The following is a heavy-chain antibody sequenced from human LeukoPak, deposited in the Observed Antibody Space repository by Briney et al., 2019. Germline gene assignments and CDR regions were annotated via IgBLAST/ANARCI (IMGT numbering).Heavy chain of an antibody. V-gene: IGHV1-18*01. CDR3: ARGRYCSSTSCSPSFYFDF. Sequence: GASVKVSSKASGYTFTNYDISWVRQAPGQGLEWMGWISAYNGNINYAQNFQGRVTMTTDTSTSTAYMELRSLRSDDTAVYYCARGRYCSSTSCSPSFYFDFWGQGTLVTVSS. CDR1: GYTFTNYD. J-gene: IGHJ4*02. CDR2: ISAYNGNI. D-gene: IGHD2-2*01.